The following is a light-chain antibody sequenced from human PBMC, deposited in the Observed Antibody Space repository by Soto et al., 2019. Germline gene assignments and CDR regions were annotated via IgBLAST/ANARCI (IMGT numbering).Light chain of an antibody. CDR2: DAS. Sequence: MTQSPGTLSLSPGERATLSCRASQSVSSSYLAWYQQKPGQAPRLLIYDASSRATGTPDRFSGTGSATDFTLTISRLEPEDFAVYYCHQYYRTPRTFGQGTKVDIK. CDR1: QSVSSSY. CDR3: HQYYRTPRT. J-gene: IGKJ1*01. V-gene: IGKV3-20*01.